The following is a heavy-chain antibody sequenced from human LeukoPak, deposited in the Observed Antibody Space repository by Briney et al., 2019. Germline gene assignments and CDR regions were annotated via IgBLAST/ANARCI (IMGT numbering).Heavy chain of an antibody. Sequence: ASVKVSCKASGYTFTGYYMHWVRQAPGQGLEWMGWINPNSGGTNYAQKFQGRVTMTRDTSISTAYMELSRLRSDDTAVYYCARDSTMIVVVIGGYMDVWGKGTTVTVSS. D-gene: IGHD3-22*01. CDR3: ARDSTMIVVVIGGYMDV. V-gene: IGHV1-2*02. CDR1: GYTFTGYY. J-gene: IGHJ6*03. CDR2: INPNSGGT.